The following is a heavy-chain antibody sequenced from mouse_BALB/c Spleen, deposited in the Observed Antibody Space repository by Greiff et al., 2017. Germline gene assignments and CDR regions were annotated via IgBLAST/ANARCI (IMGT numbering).Heavy chain of an antibody. D-gene: IGHD1-1*01. V-gene: IGHV1S135*01. Sequence: VQLKESGPELVKPGASVKVSCKASGYAFTSYNMYWVKQSHGKSLEWIGYIDPYNGGTSYNQKFKGKATLTVDKSSSTAYMHLNSLTSEDSAVYYCARGSSSPYYYAMDYWGQGTSVTVSS. CDR3: ARGSSSPYYYAMDY. CDR1: GYAFTSYN. J-gene: IGHJ4*01. CDR2: IDPYNGGT.